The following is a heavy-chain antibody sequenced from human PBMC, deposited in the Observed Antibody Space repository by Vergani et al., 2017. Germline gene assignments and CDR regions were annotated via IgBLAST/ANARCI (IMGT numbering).Heavy chain of an antibody. CDR3: ARPYIGGWYGDFGEFDY. CDR1: GFTFSSYA. Sequence: QVQLAESGGGVVQPGRSLRLSCAASGFTFSSYAMHWVRQAPGKGLEWVAVISYDGSNKYYADSVKGRFTLSRDNSKSTLFLQMNRLRPEDTAVYYCARPYIGGWYGDFGEFDYWGQGCLVTVSS. J-gene: IGHJ4*02. D-gene: IGHD6-19*01. CDR2: ISYDGSNK. V-gene: IGHV3-30-3*01.